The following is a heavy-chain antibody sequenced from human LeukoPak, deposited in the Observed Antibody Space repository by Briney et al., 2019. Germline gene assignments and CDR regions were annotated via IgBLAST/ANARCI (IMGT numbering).Heavy chain of an antibody. CDR2: IKQDGSEK. V-gene: IGHV3-7*01. CDR3: GQDY. Sequence: GGSLRLSCAASEFTFNNYWMSWVRQAPGKGLEWVANIKQDGSEKYYVDSVKGRFTISRDNAKNSLYLKMNSLRVEDTAVYYCGQDYWGQGTLVAVSP. J-gene: IGHJ4*02. CDR1: EFTFNNYW.